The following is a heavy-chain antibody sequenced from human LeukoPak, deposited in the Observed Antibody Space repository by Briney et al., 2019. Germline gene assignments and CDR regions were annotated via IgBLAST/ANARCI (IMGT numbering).Heavy chain of an antibody. V-gene: IGHV3-23*01. D-gene: IGHD4-17*01. J-gene: IGHJ4*02. CDR3: ARETPTDYGHYQPIDY. CDR2: IGGSGSST. Sequence: HPGGSLRLSCAASGFTFSSYAMSWVRQAPGRGLEWVSAIGGSGSSTYYADSVKGRFTISRDNSKNTLYLHMKSLRAEDMAVYYCARETPTDYGHYQPIDYWGQGTLVTVSS. CDR1: GFTFSSYA.